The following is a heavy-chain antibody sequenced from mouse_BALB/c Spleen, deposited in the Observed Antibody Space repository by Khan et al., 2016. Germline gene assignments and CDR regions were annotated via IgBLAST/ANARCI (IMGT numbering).Heavy chain of an antibody. D-gene: IGHD1-1*01. Sequence: QVQLKQSGAEMAKPGASVKMSCKASGYTFTDYWMHWVKQRPGQGLEWIGYINPSTGYNEYNQKFEDKATLTADKSSSTAYMQLSSLTSEDSAVYYCSIWSYYYGSIYGWFAYWGQGTLVTVSA. V-gene: IGHV1-7*01. CDR3: SIWSYYYGSIYGWFAY. CDR1: GYTFTDYW. J-gene: IGHJ3*01. CDR2: INPSTGYN.